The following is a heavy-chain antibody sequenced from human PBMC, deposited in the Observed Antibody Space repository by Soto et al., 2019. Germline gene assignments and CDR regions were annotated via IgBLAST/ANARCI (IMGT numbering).Heavy chain of an antibody. CDR3: ARASVVTAAMYFGGLRSTYGMDV. CDR1: GFTFSSYS. J-gene: IGHJ6*02. CDR2: ISSSSSYI. Sequence: RRLSCAASGFTFSSYSMNWVRQAPGKGLEWVSSISSSSSYIYYADSVKGRFTISRDNAKNSLYLQMNSLRAEDTAVYYCARASVVTAAMYFGGLRSTYGMDVWGQGTTVTVSS. D-gene: IGHD2-2*01. V-gene: IGHV3-21*04.